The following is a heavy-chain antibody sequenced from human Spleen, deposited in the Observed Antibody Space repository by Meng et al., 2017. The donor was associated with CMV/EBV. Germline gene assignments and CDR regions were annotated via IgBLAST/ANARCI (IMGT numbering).Heavy chain of an antibody. Sequence: GSLRLSCAVYGGSFSGYYWSWIRQPPGKGLEWIGEINHSGSTNYNPSLKSRVTISVDTSKNQFSLKLTSVTVADTAVYYCARDHYYESSGYNWFDPWGRGTLVTVSS. D-gene: IGHD3-22*01. J-gene: IGHJ5*02. CDR1: GGSFSGYY. CDR3: ARDHYYESSGYNWFDP. CDR2: INHSGST. V-gene: IGHV4-34*01.